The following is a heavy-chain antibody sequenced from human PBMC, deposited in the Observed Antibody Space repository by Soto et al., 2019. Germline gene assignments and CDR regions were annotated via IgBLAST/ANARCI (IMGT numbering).Heavy chain of an antibody. CDR1: GASISRDAYY. CDR3: GGGVAARQAPSRRDL. CDR2: TQYSGST. Sequence: SETLSLTCSVSGASISRDAYYGTWIRQYPGKGLEWIGNTQYSGSTYYNPSIKSRVTLSVDTSNNQCSLKLSSVTAADTDMYDGGGGVAARQAPSRRDLCGPGTTGFVS. V-gene: IGHV4-30-4*01. D-gene: IGHD6-6*01. J-gene: IGHJ6*02.